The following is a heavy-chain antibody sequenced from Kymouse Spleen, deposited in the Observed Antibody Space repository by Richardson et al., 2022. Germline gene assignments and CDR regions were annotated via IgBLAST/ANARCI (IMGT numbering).Heavy chain of an antibody. CDR1: GFTFSSYS. Sequence: EVQLVESGGGLVQPGGSLRLSCAASGFTFSSYSMNWVRQAPGKGLEWVSYISSSSSTIYYADSVKGRFTISRDNAKNSLYLQMNSLRDEDTAVYYCARTVYSSSWYDAFDIWGQGTMVTVSS. CDR3: ARTVYSSSWYDAFDI. CDR2: ISSSSSTI. V-gene: IGHV3-48*02. D-gene: IGHD6-13*01. J-gene: IGHJ3*02.